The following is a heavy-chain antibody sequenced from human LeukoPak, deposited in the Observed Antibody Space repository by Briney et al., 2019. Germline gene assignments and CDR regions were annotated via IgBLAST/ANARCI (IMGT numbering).Heavy chain of an antibody. CDR2: INPNSGGT. V-gene: IGHV1-2*02. CDR3: ARASYSSSWYGNPDYYYYYMDV. Sequence: GASVTVSCKASGYSFTDYYMHWVRQAPGQGLEWMGWINPNSGGTNYAQKFQGRVTMTRDTSISTAYMELSRLRSDDTAVYYCARASYSSSWYGNPDYYYYYMDVWGKGTTVTVSS. CDR1: GYSFTDYY. J-gene: IGHJ6*03. D-gene: IGHD6-13*01.